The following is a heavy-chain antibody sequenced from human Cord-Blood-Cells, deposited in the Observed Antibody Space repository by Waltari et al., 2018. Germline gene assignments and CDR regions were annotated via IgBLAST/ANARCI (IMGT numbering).Heavy chain of an antibody. CDR3: ARGPIFGVVINWFDP. Sequence: QVQLQQWGAGLLKPSETLSLTCAVYGGSFSGYYWSWIRQPPGKGLEWIGEINHSGSTNYNPSLKSRVTISVDTSKNQFSLKPSSVTAADTAVYYCARGPIFGVVINWFDPWGQGTLVTVSS. V-gene: IGHV4-34*01. CDR2: INHSGST. D-gene: IGHD3-3*01. J-gene: IGHJ5*02. CDR1: GGSFSGYY.